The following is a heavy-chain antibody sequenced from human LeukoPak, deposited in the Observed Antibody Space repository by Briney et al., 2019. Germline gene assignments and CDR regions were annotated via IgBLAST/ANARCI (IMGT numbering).Heavy chain of an antibody. J-gene: IGHJ3*02. Sequence: ASVKVSCKASRYTFTGYYMHWVRQAPGQGLEWMGWINPNSGGTNYAQKFQGRVTMTRDTSISTAYMELSRLRSDDTAVYYCARISGTESYYDFWSGSTAARRGAFDIWGQGTMVTVSS. V-gene: IGHV1-2*02. D-gene: IGHD3-3*01. CDR1: RYTFTGYY. CDR3: ARISGTESYYDFWSGSTAARRGAFDI. CDR2: INPNSGGT.